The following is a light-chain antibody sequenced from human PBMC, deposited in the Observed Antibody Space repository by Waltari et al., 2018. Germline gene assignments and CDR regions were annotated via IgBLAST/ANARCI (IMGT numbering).Light chain of an antibody. CDR1: SGLTVGSSR. J-gene: IGLJ3*02. CDR2: YKSDSDK. V-gene: IGLV5-45*01. CDR3: LTWHSSAWV. Sequence: QAVLTQPASLSASRGASASLTCTLRSGLTVGSSRIYWYHQKPGSPPQYLLRYKSDSDKQEGSGVPSRFSGSKDAPANAGILLISGLQSEDEAYYYCLTWHSSAWVFGGGTKLTVL.